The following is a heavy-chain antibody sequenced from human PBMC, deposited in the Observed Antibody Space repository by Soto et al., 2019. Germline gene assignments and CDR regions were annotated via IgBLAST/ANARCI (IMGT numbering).Heavy chain of an antibody. CDR2: IYYSGST. V-gene: IGHV4-59*08. D-gene: IGHD6-13*01. J-gene: IGHJ5*02. CDR1: GGSISSYY. Sequence: SETLSLTCPVSGGSISSYYWSWIRQPPGKGLEWIGYIYYSGSTNYNPSLKSRVTISVDTSKNQFSLKLSSVTAADTAVYYCARSGYSSSWYPQFNWFDPWGQGTLVTVSS. CDR3: ARSGYSSSWYPQFNWFDP.